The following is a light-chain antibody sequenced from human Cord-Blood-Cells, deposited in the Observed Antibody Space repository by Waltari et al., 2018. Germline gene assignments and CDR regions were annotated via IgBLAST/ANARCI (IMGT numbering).Light chain of an antibody. CDR3: QQYGSSPALT. CDR1: QSVSSSY. V-gene: IGKV3-20*01. CDR2: GAS. J-gene: IGKJ4*01. Sequence: EIVLTQSPGTLSLSPGERATLSCRASQSVSSSYLAWYQQKPGQAPRLLIYGASSRATGIPERFSGSGSGTDFTLTISRLEPEDFAVYYCQQYGSSPALTFGGGTKVEIK.